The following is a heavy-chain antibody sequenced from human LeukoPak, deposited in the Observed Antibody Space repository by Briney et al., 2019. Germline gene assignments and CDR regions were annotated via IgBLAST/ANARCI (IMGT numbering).Heavy chain of an antibody. D-gene: IGHD6-13*01. CDR2: IYYSGST. CDR3: ARDNNDEWAAAGHNWFDP. CDR1: GGSISSGDYY. J-gene: IGHJ5*02. V-gene: IGHV4-30-4*08. Sequence: SQTLSLTCTVSGGSISSGDYYWSWIRQPPGKGLEWIGYIYYSGSTYYNPSLKSRVTISVDTSKNQFSLKLSSVTAAGTAVYYCARDNNDEWAAAGHNWFDPWGQGTLVTVSS.